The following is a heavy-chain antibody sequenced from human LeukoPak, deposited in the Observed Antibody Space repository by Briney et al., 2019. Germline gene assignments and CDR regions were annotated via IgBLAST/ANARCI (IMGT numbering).Heavy chain of an antibody. V-gene: IGHV4-34*01. Sequence: SETLSLTCAVYGGSFSGYYWSWIRQPPGKGLEWIGEINHSGSTNYNPSLKSRVTISVDTSKNQFSLKLSSVTAADTAVYYCARQPRFGGAHGGWFDPWGQGTLVTVSS. CDR3: ARQPRFGGAHGGWFDP. CDR2: INHSGST. CDR1: GGSFSGYY. D-gene: IGHD3-10*01. J-gene: IGHJ5*02.